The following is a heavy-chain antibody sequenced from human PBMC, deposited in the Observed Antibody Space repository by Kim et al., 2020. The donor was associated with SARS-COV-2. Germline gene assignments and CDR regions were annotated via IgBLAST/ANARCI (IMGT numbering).Heavy chain of an antibody. Sequence: SETLSLTCTVSGGSISGYYWSWIRQSPGKGLEGIGNIYYSGSTKYKPSLKSRVTISVDTSTNQFSLKLSSVTAADPAVYYCAVGAIVDRRFDPWGRGTLV. V-gene: IGHV4-59*01. CDR1: GGSISGYY. D-gene: IGHD1-26*01. J-gene: IGHJ5*02. CDR2: IYYSGST. CDR3: AVGAIVDRRFDP.